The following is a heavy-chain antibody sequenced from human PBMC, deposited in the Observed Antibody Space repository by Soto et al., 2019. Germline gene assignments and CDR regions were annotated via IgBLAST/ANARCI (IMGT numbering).Heavy chain of an antibody. CDR2: IYYSGST. CDR3: ARDWFENWFDP. V-gene: IGHV4-31*03. Sequence: SETLSLTRTVSGGSISSGGYYWSWIRQHPGKGLEWIGYIYYSGSTYYNPSLKSRVTISVDTSKNQFSLKLSSVTAADTAVYYCARDWFENWFDPWGQGTLVNVSS. CDR1: GGSISSGGYY. D-gene: IGHD3-10*01. J-gene: IGHJ5*02.